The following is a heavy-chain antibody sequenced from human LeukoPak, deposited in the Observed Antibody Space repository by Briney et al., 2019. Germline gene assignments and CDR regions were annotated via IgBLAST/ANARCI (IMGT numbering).Heavy chain of an antibody. CDR2: IRAYNGNT. D-gene: IGHD6-13*01. J-gene: IGHJ4*02. CDR1: GYTFTSYG. CDR3: ARDRYSSSWYFDY. Sequence: GSVKVSSTPSGYTFTSYGISWVRQAPGQGLEWMGWIRAYNGNTNYAQKLQGRVTMTTDTSTSTAYMELRSLRSDDTAVYYCARDRYSSSWYFDYWGQGTLVTVSS. V-gene: IGHV1-18*01.